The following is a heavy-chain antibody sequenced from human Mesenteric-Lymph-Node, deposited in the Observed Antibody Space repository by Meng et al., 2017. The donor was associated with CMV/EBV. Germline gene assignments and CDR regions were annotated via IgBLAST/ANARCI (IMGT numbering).Heavy chain of an antibody. V-gene: IGHV3-30*04. Sequence: GESLKISCAASGFTFSDFAMHWVRQAPGKGLEWVAVTSYDGSNKYYTDSVKGRFTISRDNSRDTLYLQMNSLRTHDTAVYYCAKSGFHYYFDYWGQGTLVTVSS. D-gene: IGHD3-22*01. CDR1: GFTFSDFA. J-gene: IGHJ4*02. CDR3: AKSGFHYYFDY. CDR2: TSYDGSNK.